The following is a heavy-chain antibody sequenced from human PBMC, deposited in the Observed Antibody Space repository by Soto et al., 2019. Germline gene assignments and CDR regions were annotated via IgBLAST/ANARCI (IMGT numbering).Heavy chain of an antibody. V-gene: IGHV3-23*01. CDR2: ISGSGGST. CDR3: AKYRLTRLLWFGEFNDYFDY. J-gene: IGHJ4*02. D-gene: IGHD3-10*01. Sequence: GGSLRLSCAASGFTFSSYAMSWVRQAPGKGLEWVSAISGSGGSTYYADSVKGRFTISRDNSKNTLYLQMNSLRAEDTAVYYCAKYRLTRLLWFGEFNDYFDYWGQGTLVTV. CDR1: GFTFSSYA.